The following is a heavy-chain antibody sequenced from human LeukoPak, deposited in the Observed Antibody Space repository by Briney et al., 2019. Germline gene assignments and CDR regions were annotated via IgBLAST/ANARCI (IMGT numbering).Heavy chain of an antibody. J-gene: IGHJ6*02. CDR3: AREGLRGKREGMDV. D-gene: IGHD4-17*01. CDR1: GFTFSSYD. CDR2: IGTAGDT. V-gene: IGHV3-13*01. Sequence: HPGGSLRLSCAASGFTFSSYDMHGVRQATGKGLEWVSAIGTAGDTYYPGSVKGRFTISRENAKNSLYLQMNSLRAGDTAVYYCAREGLRGKREGMDVWGQGTTVTVSS.